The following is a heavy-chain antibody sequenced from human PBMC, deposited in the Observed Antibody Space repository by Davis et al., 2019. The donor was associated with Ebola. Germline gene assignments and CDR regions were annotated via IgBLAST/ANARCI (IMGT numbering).Heavy chain of an antibody. Sequence: GESLKISCAASGFTFSSYGMHWVRQAPGKGLEWVAVISYDGSNKYYADSVKGRFTISRDNSKNTLYLQMNSLRAEDTAVYYCARGRRVTRAEYFQHWGQGTLVTVSS. CDR2: ISYDGSNK. D-gene: IGHD5-18*01. CDR1: GFTFSSYG. CDR3: ARGRRVTRAEYFQH. J-gene: IGHJ1*01. V-gene: IGHV3-30*03.